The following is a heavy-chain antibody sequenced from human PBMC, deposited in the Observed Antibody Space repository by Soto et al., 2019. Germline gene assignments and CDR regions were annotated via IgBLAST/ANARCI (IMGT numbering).Heavy chain of an antibody. Sequence: ASVKVSCKVSGYTLTELSMHWVRQAPGKGLEWMGGFDPEDGETIYAQKFQGRVTMTEDTSTDTAYMELSSLRSEDTAVYYCATDPHYYDSSGYLFDPWGQGTLVTVSS. J-gene: IGHJ5*02. CDR2: FDPEDGET. D-gene: IGHD3-22*01. V-gene: IGHV1-24*01. CDR1: GYTLTELS. CDR3: ATDPHYYDSSGYLFDP.